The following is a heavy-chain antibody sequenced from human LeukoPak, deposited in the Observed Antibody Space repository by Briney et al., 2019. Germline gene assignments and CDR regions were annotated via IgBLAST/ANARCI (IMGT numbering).Heavy chain of an antibody. Sequence: PGRSLRLSCAASGFTFSSYAMHWVRQAPGKGLEWVAVISYDGSNKYYADSVKGRFTISRDDSKNTLYLQMNSLKTEDTAVYYCTTEMVRGVITLDYWGQGTLVTVSS. J-gene: IGHJ4*02. CDR2: ISYDGSNK. CDR1: GFTFSSYA. CDR3: TTEMVRGVITLDY. V-gene: IGHV3-30-3*01. D-gene: IGHD3-10*01.